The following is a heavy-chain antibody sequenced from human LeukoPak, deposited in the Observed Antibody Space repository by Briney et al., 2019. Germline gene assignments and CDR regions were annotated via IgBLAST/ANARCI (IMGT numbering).Heavy chain of an antibody. CDR2: IYYSGST. J-gene: IGHJ5*02. Sequence: KPSETLSLTCTVSGGSISSGGYYWSWIRQHPGKGLEWIGYIYYSGSTYYNPSLKSRVTISVDTSKNQFSLKLSSVTAADTAVYYCARVRSAQLYNWFDPWGQGTLVSVSS. CDR3: ARVRSAQLYNWFDP. CDR1: GGSISSGGYY. D-gene: IGHD3-3*01. V-gene: IGHV4-31*03.